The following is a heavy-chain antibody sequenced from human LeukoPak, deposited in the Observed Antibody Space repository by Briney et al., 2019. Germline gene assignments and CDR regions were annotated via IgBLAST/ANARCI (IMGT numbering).Heavy chain of an antibody. V-gene: IGHV3-11*04. J-gene: IGHJ4*02. CDR1: GFTFSDYY. D-gene: IGHD1-26*01. CDR3: ARAYSGSYGGFDY. Sequence: PGGSLRLSCAASGFTFSDYYMSWIRQAPGKGLEWVSAISGSGGSTYCADSVKGRFTISRDNAKNSLYLQMNSLRAEDTAVYYCARAYSGSYGGFDYWGQGTLVTVSS. CDR2: ISGSGGST.